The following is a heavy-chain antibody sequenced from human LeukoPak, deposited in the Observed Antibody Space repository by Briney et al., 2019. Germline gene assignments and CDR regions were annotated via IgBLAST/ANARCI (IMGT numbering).Heavy chain of an antibody. V-gene: IGHV5-51*01. Sequence: GESLKISCKGSGYSFTSYWIGWVRQMPGKGLEWMGIIYLGDSDTRYSPSFQGQVTISADKSISTAFLQWSSLKASDTAMYYCARPRGTLYDAFDIWGQGTMVTVSS. CDR3: ARPRGTLYDAFDI. J-gene: IGHJ3*02. CDR1: GYSFTSYW. D-gene: IGHD3-16*01. CDR2: IYLGDSDT.